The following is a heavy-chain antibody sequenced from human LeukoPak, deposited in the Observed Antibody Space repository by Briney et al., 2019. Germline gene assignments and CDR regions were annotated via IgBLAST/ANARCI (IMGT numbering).Heavy chain of an antibody. Sequence: GGSLRLSCAVSGFTFNSHAMCWVRQAPGKGLEWVSSIDISGGSTYYADSVKGRFTISRDNSKNTLYLQMNSLRGGDTALDFCANEVRPNDYWGQGTLVTVSS. CDR2: IDISGGST. J-gene: IGHJ4*02. V-gene: IGHV3-23*01. D-gene: IGHD4/OR15-4a*01. CDR1: GFTFNSHA. CDR3: ANEVRPNDY.